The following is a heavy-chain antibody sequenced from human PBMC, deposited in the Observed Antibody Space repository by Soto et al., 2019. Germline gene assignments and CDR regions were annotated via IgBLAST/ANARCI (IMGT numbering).Heavy chain of an antibody. D-gene: IGHD4-17*01. CDR1: GGSISSSSYY. Sequence: PSETLSLTCTVSGGSISSSSYYWGWIRQPPGKGLEWIGSIYYSGSTYYNPSLKSRVTISVDTSKNQFSLKLSSVTAADTAVYYCARHQRQGGTTTVTTLVDYWGQGTLVTVSS. V-gene: IGHV4-39*01. CDR3: ARHQRQGGTTTVTTLVDY. J-gene: IGHJ4*02. CDR2: IYYSGST.